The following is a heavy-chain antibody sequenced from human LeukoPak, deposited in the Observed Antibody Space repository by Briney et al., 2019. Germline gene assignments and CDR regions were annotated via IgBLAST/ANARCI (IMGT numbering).Heavy chain of an antibody. V-gene: IGHV4-61*08. Sequence: SQTLSLTCTVSGGSISSGGYSWSWIRQPPGKGLEWIGYIYYTGSTSYNPSLKSRVTISVDTSKNQFSLKLRSVTAADTAVYYCARVGFGNTPHPIDYWGQGTLVTVSS. D-gene: IGHD4-23*01. CDR3: ARVGFGNTPHPIDY. CDR2: IYYTGST. CDR1: GGSISSGGYS. J-gene: IGHJ4*02.